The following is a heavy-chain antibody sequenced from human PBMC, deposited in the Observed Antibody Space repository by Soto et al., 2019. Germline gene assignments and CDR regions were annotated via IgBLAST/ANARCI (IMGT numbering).Heavy chain of an antibody. Sequence: PGGSLRLSCAASGLTFSRYAMTWVRQAPGKGLEWVSAMSGGGETTYYADSVKGRFTISRDNSRNTLCLQMNSLRAEDTAAYYCAKWHTYYYDSRGFSGFDCWGRGTLVTVSS. D-gene: IGHD3-22*01. J-gene: IGHJ4*02. CDR3: AKWHTYYYDSRGFSGFDC. CDR2: MSGGGETT. CDR1: GLTFSRYA. V-gene: IGHV3-23*01.